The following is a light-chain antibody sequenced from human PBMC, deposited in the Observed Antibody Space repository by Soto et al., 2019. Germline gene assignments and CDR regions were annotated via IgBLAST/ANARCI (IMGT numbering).Light chain of an antibody. J-gene: IGLJ1*01. CDR1: SSNIGGNS. CDR2: DDN. Sequence: HSVLTQPPSVSAAPGEKVSISCSGSSSNIGGNSVSWYQQLPGTAPKLLIYDDNKRQSGIPDRFSASKSGTSATLGITGLQTGDEADYYCGSWDSSLSAYVFGTGTKVTV. V-gene: IGLV1-51*01. CDR3: GSWDSSLSAYV.